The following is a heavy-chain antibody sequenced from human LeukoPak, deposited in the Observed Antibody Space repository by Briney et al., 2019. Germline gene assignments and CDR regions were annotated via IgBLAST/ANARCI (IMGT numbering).Heavy chain of an antibody. D-gene: IGHD5-18*01. V-gene: IGHV3-30*18. J-gene: IGHJ6*04. CDR2: ISYDGSNK. CDR3: AKDLRGAMATDYYYYYGMDV. CDR1: GFTLSSYS. Sequence: PRRSLRLSCVASGFTLSSYSMHWVRQAPGKGLERVAVISYDGSNKYYADSVKGRFTISRDNSKNTLYLQMNSLRAEDTAVYYCAKDLRGAMATDYYYYYGMDVWGKGTTVTVSS.